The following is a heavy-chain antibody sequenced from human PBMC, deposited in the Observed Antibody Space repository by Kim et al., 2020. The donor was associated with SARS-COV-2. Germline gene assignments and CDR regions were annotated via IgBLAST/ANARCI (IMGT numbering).Heavy chain of an antibody. D-gene: IGHD6-6*01. CDR3: AKAAGYSSSSEIDY. V-gene: IGHV3-23*01. CDR2: ISGSGGST. Sequence: GGSLRLSFAASGFTFSSYAMSWVRQAPGKGLEWVSAISGSGGSTYYADSVKGRFTISRDNSKNTLYLQMNSLRAEDTAVYYCAKAAGYSSSSEIDYWGQGTLVTVSS. CDR1: GFTFSSYA. J-gene: IGHJ4*02.